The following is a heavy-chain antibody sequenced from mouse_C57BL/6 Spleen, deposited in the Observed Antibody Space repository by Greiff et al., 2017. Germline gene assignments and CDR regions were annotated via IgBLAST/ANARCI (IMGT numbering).Heavy chain of an antibody. V-gene: IGHV5-4*01. CDR2: ISDGGSYT. CDR1: GFTFSSYA. Sequence: EVQRVESGGGLVKPGGSLKLSCAASGFTFSSYAMSWVRQTPEKRLEWVATISDGGSYTYYPDNVKGRFTISRDNAKNNLYLQMSHLKSEDTAMYYCARELAGFAYWGQGTLVTVSA. CDR3: ARELAGFAY. J-gene: IGHJ3*01.